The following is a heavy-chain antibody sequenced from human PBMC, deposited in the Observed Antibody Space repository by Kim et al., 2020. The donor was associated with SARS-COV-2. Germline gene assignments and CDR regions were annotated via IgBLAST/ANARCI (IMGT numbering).Heavy chain of an antibody. CDR3: ATHGEEYSSSSAYRY. J-gene: IGHJ4*02. Sequence: ASVKVSCKVSGYTLTELSMHWVRQAPGKGLEWMGGFDPEDGETIYAQKFQGRVTMTEDTSTDTAYMELSSLRSEDTAVYYCATHGEEYSSSSAYRYWGQGTLVTVSS. D-gene: IGHD6-6*01. V-gene: IGHV1-24*01. CDR1: GYTLTELS. CDR2: FDPEDGET.